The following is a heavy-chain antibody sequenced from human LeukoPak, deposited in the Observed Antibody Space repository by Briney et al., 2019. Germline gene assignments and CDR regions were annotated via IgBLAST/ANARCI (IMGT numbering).Heavy chain of an antibody. D-gene: IGHD3-10*01. V-gene: IGHV5-51*01. CDR2: VYPGDSSA. CDR1: GYLFSTSW. J-gene: IGHJ3*02. CDR3: ARKSYYGSFQHAFDI. Sequence: GESLKISCKGSGYLFSTSWIAWVRQLPGKGLEWMGIVYPGDSSARYSPSFQGQVTMSADTSINTAYLQWNSLKASDTAMYYCARKSYYGSFQHAFDIWGQGTMVTVSS.